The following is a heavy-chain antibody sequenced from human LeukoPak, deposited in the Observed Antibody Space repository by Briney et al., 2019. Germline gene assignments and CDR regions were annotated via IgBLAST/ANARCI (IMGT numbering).Heavy chain of an antibody. D-gene: IGHD2-2*01. CDR1: GYTFTGYY. V-gene: IGHV1-2*02. Sequence: ASVKVSCKASGYTFTGYYMHWVRQAPGQGLEWMGWINPNSGGTNYAQKFQGRVTMTRDTSISTAYMELSRLRSDDTAVYYCARTLPPSRYVVVPAGDLNWFDPCGQGTLVTVSS. J-gene: IGHJ5*02. CDR2: INPNSGGT. CDR3: ARTLPPSRYVVVPAGDLNWFDP.